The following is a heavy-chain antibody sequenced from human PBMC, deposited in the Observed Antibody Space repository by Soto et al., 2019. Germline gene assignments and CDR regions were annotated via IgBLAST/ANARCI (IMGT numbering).Heavy chain of an antibody. V-gene: IGHV2-5*02. D-gene: IGHD1-7*01. Sequence: QITLRESGPTLVQPTQTLTLTCSLSGVSITTQGVGVGWVRQPPGKALEWLAFTYWDDDNRYNPSLKPRLTTMNDTSRNQVVLIMTNLDPADTATYYCAHRLTLTSTWNYGAFDFWGQGTVVTVPS. CDR2: TYWDDDN. CDR1: GVSITTQGVG. CDR3: AHRLTLTSTWNYGAFDF. J-gene: IGHJ3*01.